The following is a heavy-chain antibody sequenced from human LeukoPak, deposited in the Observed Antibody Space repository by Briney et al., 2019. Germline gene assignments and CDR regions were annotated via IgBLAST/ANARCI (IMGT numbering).Heavy chain of an antibody. CDR1: GFPFSSYN. V-gene: IGHV3-48*02. CDR3: ARAMYYFEY. CDR2: ISSSSSSI. Sequence: GGALRLSCVGSGFPFSSYNMNWVRQPPAKELEWVSYISSSSSSIYYADSVKGRFPISRDNAKNSLYLQMNSLRDEDTAVYSCARAMYYFEYWGQGTLVTVSS. J-gene: IGHJ4*02.